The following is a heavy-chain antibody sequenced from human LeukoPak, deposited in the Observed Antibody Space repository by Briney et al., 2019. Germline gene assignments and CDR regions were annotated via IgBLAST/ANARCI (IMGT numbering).Heavy chain of an antibody. J-gene: IGHJ4*02. CDR1: GFTVSSNY. Sequence: GGSLRLSCAASGFTVSSNYMSWVRQAPGKGLEWVSVIYSGGNTYYADSVKGRFTISRDNSKNTLFLQMNSLRAEDTAVYYCARDRPHYDILTGYYTDYWGQGTLSPSPQ. CDR2: IYSGGNT. CDR3: ARDRPHYDILTGYYTDY. V-gene: IGHV3-66*01. D-gene: IGHD3-9*01.